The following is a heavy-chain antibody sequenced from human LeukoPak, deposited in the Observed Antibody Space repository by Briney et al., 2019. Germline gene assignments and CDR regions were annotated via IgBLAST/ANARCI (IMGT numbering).Heavy chain of an antibody. Sequence: GRSLRLSCVASGFTFDDYAMHWVRLPPGKGLEWVPGISWNSRGTGYADSVKGRFTISRDSARNSLYLQMNSLRPEDSALYYCVKRGSFRSSSFVYFDYWGQGTLVTVSS. CDR1: GFTFDDYA. CDR2: ISWNSRGT. CDR3: VKRGSFRSSSFVYFDY. D-gene: IGHD6-6*01. J-gene: IGHJ4*02. V-gene: IGHV3-9*01.